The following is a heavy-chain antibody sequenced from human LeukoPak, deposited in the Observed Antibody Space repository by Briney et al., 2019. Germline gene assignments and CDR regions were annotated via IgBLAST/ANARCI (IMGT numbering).Heavy chain of an antibody. V-gene: IGHV3-9*01. Sequence: PGRSLRLSCAASGFTFDDYAMHWVRQAPGKGLEWVSGISWNSGSIGYADSVKGRFTISRDNAKNSLYLQMNCLRAEDTALYYCAKDIGSSDPSSYFDYWGQGTLVTVSS. CDR2: ISWNSGSI. J-gene: IGHJ4*02. CDR1: GFTFDDYA. CDR3: AKDIGSSDPSSYFDY.